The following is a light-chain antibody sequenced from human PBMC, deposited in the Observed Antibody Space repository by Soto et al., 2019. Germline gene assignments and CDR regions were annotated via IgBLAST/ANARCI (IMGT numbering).Light chain of an antibody. CDR3: QTWGTGILV. V-gene: IGLV4-69*01. Sequence: QLVLTQSPSASASLGASVKLTCTLSSGHSSYAIAWHQQQPEKGPRYLMKLNSDGSHNKGDGIPDRFSGSSSGAERYLTISRLQSEDEADYYCQTWGTGILVFGGGTKLTVL. CDR1: SGHSSYA. J-gene: IGLJ3*02. CDR2: LNSDGSH.